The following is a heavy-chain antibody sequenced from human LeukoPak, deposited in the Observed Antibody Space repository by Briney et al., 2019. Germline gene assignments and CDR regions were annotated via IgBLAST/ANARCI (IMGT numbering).Heavy chain of an antibody. CDR3: ARDNIWAFDI. V-gene: IGHV3-69-1*01. J-gene: IGHJ3*02. CDR2: IRTDGTI. CDR1: GFTFFDFP. D-gene: IGHD2/OR15-2a*01. Sequence: GGSLRLSCAASGFTFFDFPMNWVRKAPGKGLEWVSHIRTDGTITYADSVKGRFTISRDDAKTSVYLQMNSLRDEDTAIYYCARDNIWAFDIWGQGTMVTVSS.